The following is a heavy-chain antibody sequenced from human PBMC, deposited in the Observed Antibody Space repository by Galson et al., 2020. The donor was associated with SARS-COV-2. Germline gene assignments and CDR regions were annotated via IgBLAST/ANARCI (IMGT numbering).Heavy chain of an antibody. D-gene: IGHD2-2*01. CDR2: IYTSGST. CDR1: GGSISSYY. J-gene: IGHJ6*02. V-gene: IGHV4-4*07. Sequence: SEPLSLTCTVSGGSISSYYWSWIRQPAGKGLEWIGRIYTSGSTNYNPSLKSRVTMSVDTSKNQFSLKLSSVTAADTAVYYCARDFGYCSSTSCPSYYYYYGMDVWGQGTTVTVSS. CDR3: ARDFGYCSSTSCPSYYYYYGMDV.